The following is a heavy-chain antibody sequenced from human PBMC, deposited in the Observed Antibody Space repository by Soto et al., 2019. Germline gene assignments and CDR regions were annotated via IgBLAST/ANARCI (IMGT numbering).Heavy chain of an antibody. D-gene: IGHD2-2*01. Sequence: KPSETLSLTCAVYGGSFSGYYWTWIRQPPGTGLEWVGEINHSGSTNYNPSLKSRVAISVDTSKNQFSLKVTSVTAADTAIYYCARLGGYCSSTSCYGYYAMDVWGQGTTVTVSS. CDR1: GGSFSGYY. CDR2: INHSGST. CDR3: ARLGGYCSSTSCYGYYAMDV. V-gene: IGHV4-34*01. J-gene: IGHJ6*02.